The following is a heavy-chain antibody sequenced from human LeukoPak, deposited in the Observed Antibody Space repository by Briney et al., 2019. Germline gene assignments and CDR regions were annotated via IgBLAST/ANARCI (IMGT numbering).Heavy chain of an antibody. CDR2: IKQDGSEK. J-gene: IGHJ4*02. V-gene: IGHV3-7*01. D-gene: IGHD5-12*01. CDR1: GFTFSSYT. Sequence: GGSLRFSCAASGFTFSSYTMSWVRQAPGKGLEWVANIKQDGSEKYYVDSVKGRFTISRDNAKNSLYLQMNSLRAEDTAVYYCARGPSGYHNTGGQGTLVTVSS. CDR3: ARGPSGYHNT.